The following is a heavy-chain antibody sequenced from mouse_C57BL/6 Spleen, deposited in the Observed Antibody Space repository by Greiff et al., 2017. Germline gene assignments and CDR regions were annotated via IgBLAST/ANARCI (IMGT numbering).Heavy chain of an antibody. J-gene: IGHJ3*01. D-gene: IGHD2-2*01. CDR1: GYAFSSYW. V-gene: IGHV1-80*01. CDR3: ARGTGYGYDGFAY. Sequence: VKLMESGAELVKPGASVKISCKASGYAFSSYWMNWVKQRPGKGLEWIGQIYPGDGDTNYNGKFKGKATLTADKSSSTAYMQLSSLTSEDSAVYFCARGTGYGYDGFAYWGQGTLVTVSA. CDR2: IYPGDGDT.